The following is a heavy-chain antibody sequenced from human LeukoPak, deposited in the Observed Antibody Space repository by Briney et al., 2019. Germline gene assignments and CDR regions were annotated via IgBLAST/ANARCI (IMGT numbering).Heavy chain of an antibody. V-gene: IGHV3-21*01. J-gene: IGHJ4*02. D-gene: IGHD3-22*01. CDR2: ISSSSSYM. CDR3: ARDSAPRYYYDSSGYPTDY. CDR1: GFTFSSCS. Sequence: GGSLRLSCAASGFTFSSCSMNWVRQAPGKGLEWVSSISSSSSYMYYADSVKGRFTISRDNAKNSLYLQMNSLRAEDTAVYYCARDSAPRYYYDSSGYPTDYWGQGTLVTVSS.